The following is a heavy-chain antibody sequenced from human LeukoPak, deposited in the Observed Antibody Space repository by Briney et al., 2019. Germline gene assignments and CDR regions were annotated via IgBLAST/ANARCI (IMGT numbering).Heavy chain of an antibody. CDR2: IFYNGNT. Sequence: PSETLSLTCTVSGGSISIGGYCWSWIRQHPGKGLEWIGYIFYNGNTYYNPSLKSRLTISGDTSENQFSLKLSSVTAADTAVYYCVRNFDSYNAFDIWGQGTMVTVSS. D-gene: IGHD3-22*01. CDR1: GGSISIGGYC. V-gene: IGHV4-31*03. CDR3: VRNFDSYNAFDI. J-gene: IGHJ3*02.